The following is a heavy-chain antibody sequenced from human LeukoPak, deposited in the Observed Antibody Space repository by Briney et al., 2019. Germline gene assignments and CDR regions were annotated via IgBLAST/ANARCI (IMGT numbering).Heavy chain of an antibody. Sequence: GRSLRLSCAASGFTFDDYAMHWVRQAPGKGLEWVSGISWNSGSIGYADSVKGRFTISRDNAKNSLYLQMNSLRAEDTALYYCAKDLSPDAAFDIWGQGTMVTVSS. J-gene: IGHJ3*02. D-gene: IGHD3-16*02. V-gene: IGHV3-9*01. CDR2: ISWNSGSI. CDR1: GFTFDDYA. CDR3: AKDLSPDAAFDI.